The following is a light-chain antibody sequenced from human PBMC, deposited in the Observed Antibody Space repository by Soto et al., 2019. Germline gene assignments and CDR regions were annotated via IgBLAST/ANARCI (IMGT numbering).Light chain of an antibody. Sequence: QSVLTQPPSVSGAPGQRVTISCTGSNCNIGAGYDVHWYQQLPRIAPKLLIYGNNIRPSGVPDRFSGSKFATSAYLTISGLQAEDEAEYYCQSQDGSLSVSVFGGGTKVTVL. CDR1: NCNIGAGYD. V-gene: IGLV1-40*01. CDR2: GNN. J-gene: IGLJ3*02. CDR3: QSQDGSLSVSV.